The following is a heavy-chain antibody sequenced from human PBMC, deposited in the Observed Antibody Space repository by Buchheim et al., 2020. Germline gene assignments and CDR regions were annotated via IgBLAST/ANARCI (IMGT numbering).Heavy chain of an antibody. CDR1: GFTFSSYS. V-gene: IGHV3-48*02. D-gene: IGHD1-26*01. CDR3: ARGNRVAILSGSYYFDY. Sequence: EVQLVESGGGLVQPGGSLRLSCAASGFTFSSYSMNWVRQAPGKGLEWVSYISSSSSTIYYADSVKGRFTISSDNAKNSLYLQMNSLRDEDTAVYYCARGNRVAILSGSYYFDYWGQGTL. J-gene: IGHJ4*02. CDR2: ISSSSSTI.